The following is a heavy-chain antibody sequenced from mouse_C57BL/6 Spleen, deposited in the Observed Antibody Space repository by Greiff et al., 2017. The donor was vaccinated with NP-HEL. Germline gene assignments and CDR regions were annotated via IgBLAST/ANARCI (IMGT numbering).Heavy chain of an antibody. J-gene: IGHJ2*01. D-gene: IGHD1-1*01. CDR3: ARWPITTVVAEDFDY. CDR2: IDPANGNT. CDR1: GFNIKNTY. Sequence: VQLQQSVAELVRPGASVKLSCTASGFNIKNTYMHWVKQRPEQGLEWIGRIDPANGNTKYAPKFQGKATITADTSSNTAYLQLSSLTSEDTAIYYCARWPITTVVAEDFDYWGQGTTLTVSS. V-gene: IGHV14-3*01.